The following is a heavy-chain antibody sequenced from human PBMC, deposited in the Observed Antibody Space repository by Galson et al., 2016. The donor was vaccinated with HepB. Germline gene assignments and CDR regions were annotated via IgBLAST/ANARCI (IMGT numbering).Heavy chain of an antibody. Sequence: SLRLSCAASGFTFSSYWMNWVRQAPGKGLQWVANINKDGSEINYVDSLKGRFTISRDNAKNSLYLQMNSLRAEDTAVDYCAGGPGWTEDNWGQGTLVTVSS. CDR3: AGGPGWTEDN. J-gene: IGHJ4*02. CDR1: GFTFSSYW. CDR2: INKDGSEI. V-gene: IGHV3-7*03. D-gene: IGHD2-15*01.